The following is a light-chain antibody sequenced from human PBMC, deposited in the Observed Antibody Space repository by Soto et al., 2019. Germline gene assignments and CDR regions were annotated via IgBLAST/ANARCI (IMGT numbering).Light chain of an antibody. Sequence: SYELTQPPSVSVSPGQTASXXXXGXELXYKYTCWYQQKPGQSPVLVIYQDSKRPSGIPERFSASTSGNTATLTISGTQSMDEADYYCQAWDXSTAHVVFGGGTKLTVL. J-gene: IGLJ2*01. CDR2: QDS. V-gene: IGLV3-1*01. CDR3: QAWDXSTAHVV. CDR1: ELXYKY.